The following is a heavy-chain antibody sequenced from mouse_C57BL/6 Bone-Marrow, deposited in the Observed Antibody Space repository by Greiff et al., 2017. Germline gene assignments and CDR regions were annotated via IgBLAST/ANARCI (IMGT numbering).Heavy chain of an antibody. CDR1: GFNIKDDY. D-gene: IGHD1-1*01. CDR3: TTITTVVADWYFDV. Sequence: EVKLMESGAELVRPGASVKLSCTASGFNIKDDYMHWVKQRPEQGLEWIGWIDPENGGTEYASKFKGKATMTADTSSNTAYLQLSSLTSEDTAVYDGTTITTVVADWYFDVWGTGTTVTVSS. V-gene: IGHV14-4*01. J-gene: IGHJ1*03. CDR2: IDPENGGT.